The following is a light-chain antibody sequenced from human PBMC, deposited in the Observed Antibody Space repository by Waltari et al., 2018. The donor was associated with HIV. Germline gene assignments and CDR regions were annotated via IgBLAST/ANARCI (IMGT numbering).Light chain of an antibody. CDR2: SNN. CDR1: RSNIGSNH. Sequence: QSVLTQPPSASGTPGQRVPISCSGRRSNIGSNHVSWYQQLPGTAPKLLIYSNNQRPSGVPDRFSGSKSGTSASLAISGLQSEDEADYYCAAWDDSLNGWVFGGGTKLTVL. CDR3: AAWDDSLNGWV. J-gene: IGLJ3*02. V-gene: IGLV1-44*01.